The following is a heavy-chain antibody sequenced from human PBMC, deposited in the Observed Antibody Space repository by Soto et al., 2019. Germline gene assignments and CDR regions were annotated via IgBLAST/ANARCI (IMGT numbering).Heavy chain of an antibody. CDR2: ISAAGDP. V-gene: IGHV3-13*05. D-gene: IGHD4-4*01. CDR3: ARTDSDFYGLHV. CDR1: GFTFRNYD. J-gene: IGHJ6*02. Sequence: EVQLVESGGGLVQPGGSLRLSCEASGFTFRNYDMHWVRQGTGKGLEWVSGISAAGDPDYADSVEGRFTISRENAQNSSFLQTISLRVGDTAVYYCARTDSDFYGLHVWGQGPTVIVSS.